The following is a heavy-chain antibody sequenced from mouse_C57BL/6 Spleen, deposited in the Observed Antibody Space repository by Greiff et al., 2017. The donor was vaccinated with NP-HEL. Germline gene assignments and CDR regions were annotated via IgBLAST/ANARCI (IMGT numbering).Heavy chain of an antibody. CDR2: IDPSDSET. CDR1: GYTFTSYW. J-gene: IGHJ4*01. CDR3: ARASSVDSSGYDAMDY. V-gene: IGHV1-52*01. Sequence: QVQLQQPGAELVRPGSSVKLSCKASGYTFTSYWMHWVKQRPIQGLEWIGNIDPSDSETHYNQKFKDKATLTVDKSSSTAYMQLSSLTPEDAAVYYCARASSVDSSGYDAMDYWGQGTSVTVSS. D-gene: IGHD3-2*02.